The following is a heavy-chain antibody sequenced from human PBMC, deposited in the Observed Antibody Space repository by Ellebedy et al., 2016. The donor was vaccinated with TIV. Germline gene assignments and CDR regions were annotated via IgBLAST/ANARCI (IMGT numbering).Heavy chain of an antibody. CDR2: ISKSDTT. CDR1: GFTFNSYS. CDR3: ARHRGTTEHGPFYYYGMDV. J-gene: IGHJ6*02. Sequence: GESLKISCAASGFTFNSYSMNWVRQAPGKGLEWISYISKSDTTYYADSVKGRFTISRDDSKNTLYLQMNGLRAEDTAVYYCARHRGTTEHGPFYYYGMDVWGQGTTVTVSS. D-gene: IGHD1-7*01. V-gene: IGHV3-48*01.